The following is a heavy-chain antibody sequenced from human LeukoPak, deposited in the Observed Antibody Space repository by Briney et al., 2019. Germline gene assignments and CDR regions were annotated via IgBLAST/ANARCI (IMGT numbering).Heavy chain of an antibody. CDR1: GGSISSGGYY. D-gene: IGHD6-13*01. Sequence: SETLSLTCTVSGGSISSGGYYWSWIRQHPGKGLEWIGYIYYSGSTNYNPSLKSRVTISVDTSKNQFSLKLSSVTAADTAVYYCARVRIGSSWSVYYYYGMDVWGQGTTVTVSS. CDR2: IYYSGST. CDR3: ARVRIGSSWSVYYYYGMDV. J-gene: IGHJ6*02. V-gene: IGHV4-61*08.